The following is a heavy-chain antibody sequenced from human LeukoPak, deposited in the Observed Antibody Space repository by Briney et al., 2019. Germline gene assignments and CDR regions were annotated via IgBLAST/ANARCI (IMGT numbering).Heavy chain of an antibody. V-gene: IGHV3-13*04. CDR2: IGSVGDK. CDR3: ARGGITVAGTFDL. CDR1: GFTFSNYD. Sequence: GGSLRLSCAASGFTFSNYDMHWVRQATGKGLEWVSAIGSVGDKYYVDSVKGRFIISRENAKNSLYLQMNSLRAGDTAVYYCARGGITVAGTFDLWGRGTLVTVSS. J-gene: IGHJ2*01. D-gene: IGHD6-19*01.